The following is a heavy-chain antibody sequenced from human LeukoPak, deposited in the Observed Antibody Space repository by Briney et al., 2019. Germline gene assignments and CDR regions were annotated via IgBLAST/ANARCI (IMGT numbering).Heavy chain of an antibody. D-gene: IGHD1-14*01. CDR1: GFTFSSYS. V-gene: IGHV3-21*01. CDR2: ISSSSSYI. J-gene: IGHJ4*02. Sequence: GGSLRLSCAAPGFTFSSYSMNWVRQAPGKGLEWVSSISSSSSYIYYADSVKGRFTISRDNSKNTLYLQMNSLRAEDTAVYYCAKADGRDYFDYWGQGTLVTVSS. CDR3: AKADGRDYFDY.